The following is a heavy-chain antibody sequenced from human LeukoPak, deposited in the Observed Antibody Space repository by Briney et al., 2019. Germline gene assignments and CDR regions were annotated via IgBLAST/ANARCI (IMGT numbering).Heavy chain of an antibody. J-gene: IGHJ5*02. CDR1: GGTFSSYA. D-gene: IGHD2-15*01. CDR2: IIPIFGTA. V-gene: IGHV1-69*13. CDR3: ARDLHCSGGSCSNWFDP. Sequence: SVKVSCKASGGTFSSYAISWVRQAPGQGLEWMGGIIPIFGTANYAQKFQGRVTITADESTSTAYMELSSLRSEDTAVYYCARDLHCSGGSCSNWFDPWGQGTLVTVSS.